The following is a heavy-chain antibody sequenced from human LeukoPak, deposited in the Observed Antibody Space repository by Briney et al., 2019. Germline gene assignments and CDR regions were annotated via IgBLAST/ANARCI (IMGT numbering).Heavy chain of an antibody. CDR3: TRIWEAVAEY. V-gene: IGHV2-70*11. CDR2: VDWNDDK. Sequence: SGPALLKPTQTLTLTCTFSGFSLSASGMCVSWIGQPPGKALEGLARVDWNDDKHYSTSLKTRLTISKDTSKNQVVLTMTNMDPADTATYYCTRIWEAVAEYWGRGTLVTVSS. J-gene: IGHJ4*02. D-gene: IGHD6-19*01. CDR1: GFSLSASGMC.